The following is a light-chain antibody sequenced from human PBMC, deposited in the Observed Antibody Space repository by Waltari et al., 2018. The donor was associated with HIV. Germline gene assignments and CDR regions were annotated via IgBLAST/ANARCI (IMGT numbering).Light chain of an antibody. CDR3: QQYYSYLWT. CDR2: AAS. V-gene: IGKV1-8*01. J-gene: IGKJ1*01. CDR1: QGISSY. Sequence: AIRMTQSPSSFSASTGDRVTITCRASQGISSYLAWYQQKPGKAPKLLIYAASTLQSGVPSRFSGSGSGTDFTLTISCLQSEDFATYYCQQYYSYLWTFGQGP.